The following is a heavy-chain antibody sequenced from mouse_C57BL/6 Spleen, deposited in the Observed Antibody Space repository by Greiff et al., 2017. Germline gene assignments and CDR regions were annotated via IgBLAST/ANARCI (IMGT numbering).Heavy chain of an antibody. CDR1: GYAFSSYW. Sequence: LVESGAELVKPGASVKISCKASGYAFSSYWMNWVKQRPGKGLEWIGQIYPGDGDTNYNGKFKGKATLTADKSSSTAYMQLSSLTSEDSAVYFCARVGYGNYVGYYFDYGGQGTTLTVSS. V-gene: IGHV1-80*01. CDR2: IYPGDGDT. CDR3: ARVGYGNYVGYYFDY. D-gene: IGHD2-10*02. J-gene: IGHJ2*01.